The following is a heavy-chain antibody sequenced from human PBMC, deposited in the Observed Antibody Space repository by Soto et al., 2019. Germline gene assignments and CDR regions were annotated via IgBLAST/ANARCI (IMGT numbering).Heavy chain of an antibody. CDR3: ARQGGIAARLGMDV. D-gene: IGHD6-6*01. CDR1: GGSISSSSYY. CDR2: IYYSGST. Sequence: QLQLQESGPGLVKPSETLSLTCTVSGGSISSSSYYWGWIRQPPGKGLEWIGSIYYSGSTYYNPSLKSRVAISVDTSKNQCSRKLSSVTAADTAVYYCARQGGIAARLGMDVWVQETTVTVS. J-gene: IGHJ6*02. V-gene: IGHV4-39*01.